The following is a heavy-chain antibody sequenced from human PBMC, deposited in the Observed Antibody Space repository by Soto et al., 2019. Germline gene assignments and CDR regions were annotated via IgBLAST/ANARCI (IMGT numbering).Heavy chain of an antibody. CDR1: GFTFSDYA. CDR3: AKGGRQWLVTSDFNY. J-gene: IGHJ4*02. D-gene: IGHD6-19*01. CDR2: VSHDGRNT. V-gene: IGHV3-30*18. Sequence: VQLVESGGGVVQPGRSLRLSCAASGFTFSDYAMHWVRQAPGKGLEWVAVVSHDGRNTHYADSVKGRFTISRDSSNNTVSLVMTSLRAEDKAVYYCAKGGRQWLVTSDFNYWGQGALVTVSS.